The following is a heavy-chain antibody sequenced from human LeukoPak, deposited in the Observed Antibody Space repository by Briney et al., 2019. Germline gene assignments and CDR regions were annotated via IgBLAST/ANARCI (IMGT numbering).Heavy chain of an antibody. J-gene: IGHJ4*02. D-gene: IGHD1-26*01. Sequence: PGGSLRLSCAASGFTFSDNWMSWVRQAPVKGLEWAANIKGDGSEKYYVDSVKGRFTISRDNTKNSLYLQMNSLRADDAATYYCARDDFSGSYCDWGQGTLVTVSS. CDR2: IKGDGSEK. V-gene: IGHV3-7*01. CDR3: ARDDFSGSYCD. CDR1: GFTFSDNW.